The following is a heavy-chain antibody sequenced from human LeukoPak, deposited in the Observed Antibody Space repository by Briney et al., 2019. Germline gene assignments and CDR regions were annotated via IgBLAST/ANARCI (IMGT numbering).Heavy chain of an antibody. CDR3: ARDSGFSGTQRGEF. J-gene: IGHJ4*02. CDR2: ISYDGSNK. D-gene: IGHD3-10*01. Sequence: GGSLRLSCAASGFTFSSYAMHWVRQAPGKGLEWVAVISYDGSNKYYADSVKGRFTISRDNSKNTLYLQMNSLRAEDTAVYYCARDSGFSGTQRGEFWGQGTLVTVSS. CDR1: GFTFSSYA. V-gene: IGHV3-30*04.